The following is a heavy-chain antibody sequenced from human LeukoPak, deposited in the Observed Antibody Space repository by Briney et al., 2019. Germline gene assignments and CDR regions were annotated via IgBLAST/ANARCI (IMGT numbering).Heavy chain of an antibody. CDR3: AREVLLLLGGYYGMDV. V-gene: IGHV1-18*01. D-gene: IGHD2-15*01. J-gene: IGHJ6*02. Sequence: ASVKVSCKASGYTFTSYGISWVRQAPRQGLEWMGWISAYNGNTNYAQKLQGRVTMTTDTSTSTAYMELRSLRSDDTAVYYCAREVLLLLGGYYGMDVWGQGTTVTVSS. CDR1: GYTFTSYG. CDR2: ISAYNGNT.